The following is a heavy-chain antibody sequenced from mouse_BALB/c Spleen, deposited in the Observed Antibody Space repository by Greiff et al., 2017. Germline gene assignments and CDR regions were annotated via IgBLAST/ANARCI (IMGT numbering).Heavy chain of an antibody. D-gene: IGHD2-1*01. CDR2: IYPGDGDT. CDR3: AYGNYAMDY. Sequence: VQLQESGAELARPGASVKLSCKASGYTFTSYWMQWVKQRPGQGLEWIGAIYPGDGDTRYTQKFKGKATLTADKSSSTAYMQLSSLASEDSAVYYCAYGNYAMDYWGQGTSVTVSS. CDR1: GYTFTSYW. V-gene: IGHV1-87*01. J-gene: IGHJ4*01.